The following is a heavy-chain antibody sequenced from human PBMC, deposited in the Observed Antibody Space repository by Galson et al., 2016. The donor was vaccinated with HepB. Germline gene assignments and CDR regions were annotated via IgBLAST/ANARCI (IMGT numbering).Heavy chain of an antibody. CDR1: GFTVSGNY. Sequence: SLRLSCAASGFTVSGNYLTWVRQAPGRAPECVSIIYSGGGTYYADSEKGRFTISRDSSKNTMYLQMNSLRVEDTAVYYCARALWGQSCSSTSCVTGGLDYWGPGTLVTVSS. D-gene: IGHD2-2*01. CDR3: ARALWGQSCSSTSCVTGGLDY. CDR2: IYSGGGT. V-gene: IGHV3-53*01. J-gene: IGHJ4*02.